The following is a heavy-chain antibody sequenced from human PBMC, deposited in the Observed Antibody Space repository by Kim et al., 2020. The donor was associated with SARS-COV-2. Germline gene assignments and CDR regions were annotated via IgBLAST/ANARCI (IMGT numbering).Heavy chain of an antibody. CDR1: GFTFSSYA. Sequence: GGSLRLSCAASGFTFSSYAMHWVRQAPGKGLEWVAVISYDGSNKYYADSVKGRFTISRDNSKNTLYLQMNSLRAEDTAVYYCAREVGRYFVLKDGMDVWGQGATVTVSS. J-gene: IGHJ6*02. D-gene: IGHD3-9*01. V-gene: IGHV3-30*04. CDR2: ISYDGSNK. CDR3: AREVGRYFVLKDGMDV.